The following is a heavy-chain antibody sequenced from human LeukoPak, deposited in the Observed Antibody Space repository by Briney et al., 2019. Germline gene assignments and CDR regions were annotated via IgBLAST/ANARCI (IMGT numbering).Heavy chain of an antibody. V-gene: IGHV1-2*02. CDR2: INLNSGVT. D-gene: IGHD2-15*01. Sequence: ASVKVSFTASGYTFTGYFMHWVRQAPGQGLEWMGWINLNSGVTDYAQKFQGRVTMTRDTSITTAYMELSRLKSDDTAVYYCATVRDIVVGGGPYYFDYWGQGTLVTVSS. CDR1: GYTFTGYF. J-gene: IGHJ4*02. CDR3: ATVRDIVVGGGPYYFDY.